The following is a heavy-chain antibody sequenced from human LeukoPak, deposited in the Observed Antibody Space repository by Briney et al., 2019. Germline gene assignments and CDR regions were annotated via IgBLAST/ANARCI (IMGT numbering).Heavy chain of an antibody. CDR2: INPSGGST. CDR1: GYTFTNYY. D-gene: IGHD3-22*01. V-gene: IGHV1-46*01. J-gene: IGHJ5*02. Sequence: ASVKVSCKASGYTFTNYYMHWVRQTPGQWLEWMGIINPSGGSTTYAQKFQGRVSMTRDTSTSTFYMELSSLRSEDTAVYYCARHPSNYFDSSGYFGCFDPWGQGTLVTVSS. CDR3: ARHPSNYFDSSGYFGCFDP.